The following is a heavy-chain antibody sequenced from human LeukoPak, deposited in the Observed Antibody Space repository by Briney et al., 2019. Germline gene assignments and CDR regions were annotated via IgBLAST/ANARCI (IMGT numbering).Heavy chain of an antibody. V-gene: IGHV4-34*01. CDR1: GGSFSGYY. J-gene: IGHJ4*02. D-gene: IGHD2-2*01. CDR2: INHSGST. Sequence: SETLSLTCAVYGGSFSGYYWSWIRQPPGKGLEWIGEINHSGSTNYNPSLKSRVTISVDTSKNQFSLKLSSVTAADTAVYYCARVRYQLRRRNYYFDYWGQGTLVTVSS. CDR3: ARVRYQLRRRNYYFDY.